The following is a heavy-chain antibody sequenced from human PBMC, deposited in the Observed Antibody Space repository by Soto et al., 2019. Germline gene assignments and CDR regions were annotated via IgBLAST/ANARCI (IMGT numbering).Heavy chain of an antibody. J-gene: IGHJ4*02. CDR3: ARAPMVLTRSYFDS. V-gene: IGHV4-59*01. Sequence: SETLSLTCTVSDGSISNFYCSWSRQPPGKGLEWIGYISSSGNTNYNPSLKSRVSISVDTSKNQFSLNLTSVTAADTAVYYCARAPMVLTRSYFDSWGQGTPVTVSS. CDR1: DGSISNFY. CDR2: ISSSGNT. D-gene: IGHD3-22*01.